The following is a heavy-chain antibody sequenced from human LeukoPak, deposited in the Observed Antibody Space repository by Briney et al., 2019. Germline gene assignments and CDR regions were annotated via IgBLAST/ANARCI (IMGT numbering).Heavy chain of an antibody. D-gene: IGHD3-10*01. J-gene: IGHJ4*02. V-gene: IGHV3-30*02. CDR3: AKDIGSYYDY. CDR2: IQYDGSKK. CDR1: GFTFSSNG. Sequence: GGSLRLSCVASGFTFSSNGMHWVRQAPGKGLEWVTFIQYDGSKKYYADSVKGRFTISRDNSKNTLYMEMNSLRAEDTAVYYCAKDIGSYYDYWGQGILVTVSS.